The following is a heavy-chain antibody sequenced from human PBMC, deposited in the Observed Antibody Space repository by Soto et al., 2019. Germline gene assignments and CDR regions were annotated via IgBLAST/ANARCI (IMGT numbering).Heavy chain of an antibody. CDR1: GYTFPSYA. CDR3: ARGQSSGSGWYGSEYFKH. Sequence: ASVKVSRKASGYTFPSYAIHWVRQTPGQTHDWMGWINAGNGNTKYSQKFQGGVTITRDTSASKAEMELSSLRSEDTVVYYCARGQSSGSGWYGSEYFKHWGEGTQVTVTS. V-gene: IGHV1-3*01. D-gene: IGHD6-19*01. CDR2: INAGNGNT. J-gene: IGHJ1*01.